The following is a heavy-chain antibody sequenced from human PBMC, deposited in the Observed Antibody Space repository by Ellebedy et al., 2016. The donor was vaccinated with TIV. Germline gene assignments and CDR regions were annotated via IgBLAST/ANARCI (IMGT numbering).Heavy chain of an antibody. V-gene: IGHV3-33*08. J-gene: IGHJ4*02. CDR3: ANPPLLWFGELFPPDDY. CDR1: GFTFSSYG. CDR2: IWYDGSNK. D-gene: IGHD3-10*01. Sequence: GESLKISCAASGFTFSSYGMHWVRQAPGKGLEWVAVIWYDGSNKYYADSVKGRFTISRDNSKNTLYLQMNSLRAEDTAVYYCANPPLLWFGELFPPDDYWGQGTLVTVSS.